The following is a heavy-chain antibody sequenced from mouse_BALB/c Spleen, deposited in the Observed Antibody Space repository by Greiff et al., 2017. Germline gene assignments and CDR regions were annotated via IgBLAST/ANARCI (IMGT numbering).Heavy chain of an antibody. Sequence: VQLQQSGAELVKPGASVKMSCKASGYTFTSYWMHWVKQRPGQGLEWIGVIDPSDSYTSYNQKFKGKATLTVDTSSSTAYMQLSSLTSEDSAVYYCTRRDYRYHAMDYWGQGTSVTVSS. CDR3: TRRDYRYHAMDY. D-gene: IGHD2-14*01. J-gene: IGHJ4*01. CDR2: IDPSDSYT. V-gene: IGHV1S127*01. CDR1: GYTFTSYW.